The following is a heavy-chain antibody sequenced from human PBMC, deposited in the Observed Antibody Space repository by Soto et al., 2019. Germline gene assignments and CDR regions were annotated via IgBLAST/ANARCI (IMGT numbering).Heavy chain of an antibody. Sequence: QVQLQESGPGLVKPSETLSLTCTVSGGSISGYYWSWIRQPPGKGLEWIGYIYYSGSTNYNPSLTNRVTLPADTSKNQFSLKLSSVTAADTAVYYCARDREAGWFDPWGQGTLVTVSS. V-gene: IGHV4-59*01. CDR2: IYYSGST. CDR3: ARDREAGWFDP. J-gene: IGHJ5*02. CDR1: GGSISGYY.